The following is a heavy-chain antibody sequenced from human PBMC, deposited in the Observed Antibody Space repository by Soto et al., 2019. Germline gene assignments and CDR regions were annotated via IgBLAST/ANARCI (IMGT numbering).Heavy chain of an antibody. CDR3: ARSGRSGYYYYYGMDV. J-gene: IGHJ6*02. Sequence: PETTSLTSPVSGYSISGYYWSWLRQPTGKGLEWIGYIYESGSINYKPSLKSRVTMSIDTSKNQFSLKLISVTAADTAVYYCARSGRSGYYYYYGMDVWGQGTTVTVSS. D-gene: IGHD3-22*01. V-gene: IGHV4-59*01. CDR1: GYSISGYY. CDR2: IYESGSI.